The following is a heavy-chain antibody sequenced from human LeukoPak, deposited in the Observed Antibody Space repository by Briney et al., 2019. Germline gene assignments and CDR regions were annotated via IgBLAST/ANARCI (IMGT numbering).Heavy chain of an antibody. CDR1: GYTFTSYG. V-gene: IGHV1-2*02. CDR3: ASGAAAGKGIRFDY. Sequence: ASVKVSCKASGYTFTSYGISWVRQAPGQGLEWMGWINPNSGGTNYAQKFQGRVTMTRDTSISTAYMELSRLRSDDTAVYYCASGAAAGKGIRFDYWGQGTLVTVSS. D-gene: IGHD6-13*01. CDR2: INPNSGGT. J-gene: IGHJ4*02.